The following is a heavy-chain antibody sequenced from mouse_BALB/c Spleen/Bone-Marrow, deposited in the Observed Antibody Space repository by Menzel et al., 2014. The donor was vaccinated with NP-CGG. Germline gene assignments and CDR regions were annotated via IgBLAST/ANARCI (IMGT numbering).Heavy chain of an antibody. V-gene: IGHV1-20*02. J-gene: IGHJ2*01. CDR1: GYSFTGYF. CDR2: INPYNGDT. D-gene: IGHD2-4*01. CDR3: ARDYYDYYFGY. Sequence: EVKLMESGPELVKPGASVKISCKASGYSFTGYFMNWVMQSHGKSLGWIGRINPYNGDTFYNQKFKGKATLTVDKSSSTAHMELRSLASEDSAVYYCARDYYDYYFGYWGHGTTLTVSS.